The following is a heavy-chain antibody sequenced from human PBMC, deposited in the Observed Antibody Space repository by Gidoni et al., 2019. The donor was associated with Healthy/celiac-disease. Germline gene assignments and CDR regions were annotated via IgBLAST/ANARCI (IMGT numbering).Heavy chain of an antibody. V-gene: IGHV4-30-2*01. CDR1: GGPLGRGGYA. CDR2: LYHSWST. D-gene: IGHD4-4*01. J-gene: IGHJ6*02. Sequence: QLQLQEYGSGLVKPSPTMSLNCAVSGGPLGRGGYAWSWIRQPPGKGLEWIVYLYHSWSTYDTPSLKSLVTISVDRSNNHFSLKLRSVTAADTAVYYCARAYYIKPPTTDYGMDVWGQGTTVTVSS. CDR3: ARAYYIKPPTTDYGMDV.